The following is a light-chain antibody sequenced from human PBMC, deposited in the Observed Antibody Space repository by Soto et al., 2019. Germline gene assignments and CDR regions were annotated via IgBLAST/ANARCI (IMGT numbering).Light chain of an antibody. CDR1: SSDVGGYNY. CDR3: RSRTSSSTPFV. Sequence: QSVLTQPASVSGSPGQSITISCTGTSSDVGGYNYVSGYQQHPGKAPKLMIYDVSNRPSGVSNRFSGSKSGNTASLTISGLQAEDEADYYCRSRTSSSTPFVFGTGTKVSV. V-gene: IGLV2-14*01. CDR2: DVS. J-gene: IGLJ1*01.